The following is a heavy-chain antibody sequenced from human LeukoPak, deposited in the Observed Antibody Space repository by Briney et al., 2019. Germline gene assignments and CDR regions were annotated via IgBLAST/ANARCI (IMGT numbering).Heavy chain of an antibody. V-gene: IGHV4-34*01. CDR2: INHSGST. CDR1: GGSFSGYY. Sequence: PSETLSLTCAVYGGSFSGYYWSWIRRPPGKGLEWIGEINHSGSTNYNPSLKSRVTISVDTSKNQFSLKLSSVTAADTAVYYCARRSIFGVALDYWGQGTLVTVSS. D-gene: IGHD3-3*01. J-gene: IGHJ4*02. CDR3: ARRSIFGVALDY.